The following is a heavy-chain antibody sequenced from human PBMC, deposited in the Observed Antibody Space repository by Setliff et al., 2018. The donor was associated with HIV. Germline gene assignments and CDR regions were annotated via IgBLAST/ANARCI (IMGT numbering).Heavy chain of an antibody. J-gene: IGHJ4*02. CDR1: GYTFSTYD. D-gene: IGHD3-22*01. V-gene: IGHV1-18*01. Sequence: ASVKVSCKASGYTFSTYDITWVRQAPGQGLDWMGLISAYNGNTNYAQKLQGRVTMTTDTSTSTAYMELRSLISDDTAVYYCARNAAGATSYYDSSGYSDLDYWGQGTLVTVSS. CDR3: ARNAAGATSYYDSSGYSDLDY. CDR2: ISAYNGNT.